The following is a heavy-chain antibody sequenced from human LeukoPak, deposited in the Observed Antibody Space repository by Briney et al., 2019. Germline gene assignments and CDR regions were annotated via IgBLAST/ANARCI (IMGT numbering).Heavy chain of an antibody. CDR1: GFTFSSYG. Sequence: GGSVRLSCAASGFTFSSYGMHWVRQAPGKGLEWVAVISYDGSNKYYADSVKGRFTISRDNSKNTLYLQMNSLRAEDTAVYYCAKGSLYCGGDCSAHLDYWGQGTLVPVSS. D-gene: IGHD2-21*02. CDR3: AKGSLYCGGDCSAHLDY. V-gene: IGHV3-30*18. CDR2: ISYDGSNK. J-gene: IGHJ4*02.